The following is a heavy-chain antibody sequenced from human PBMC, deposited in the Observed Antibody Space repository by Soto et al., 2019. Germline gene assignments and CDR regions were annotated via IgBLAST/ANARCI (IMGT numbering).Heavy chain of an antibody. CDR1: GLTISSASYY. D-gene: IGHD6-13*01. J-gene: IGHJ4*02. V-gene: IGHV4-31*03. CDR2: IYYNGST. CDR3: ARYRTSGSRSNFHY. Sequence: QVLLQASGPGLMKPSQTLSLTCTVSGLTISSASYYWSWIRQHPGKGLDGVGNIYYNGSTYYRPSLKSRVTLWLDPSKTPVAMRLTSVTAAAPCVYNGARYRTSGSRSNFHYCGQGSLVSVSS.